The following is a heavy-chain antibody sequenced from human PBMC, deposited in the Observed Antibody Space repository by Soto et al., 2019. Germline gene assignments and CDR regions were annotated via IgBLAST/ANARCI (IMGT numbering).Heavy chain of an antibody. Sequence: QVQLVESGGGVVQPGRSLRLSCAASGFIFSSYAMHWVRQAPGKGLEWVAVISYDGSNKYYADSVKGRFTISRDNSKKTLYLQMNSLRAEDTAVSYCARTGLLHGRAVWGQGTTVTVSS. CDR3: ARTGLLHGRAV. J-gene: IGHJ6*02. V-gene: IGHV3-30-3*01. CDR2: ISYDGSNK. CDR1: GFIFSSYA. D-gene: IGHD2-15*01.